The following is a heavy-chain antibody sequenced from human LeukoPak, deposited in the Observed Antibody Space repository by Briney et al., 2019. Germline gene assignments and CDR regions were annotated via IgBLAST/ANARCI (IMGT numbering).Heavy chain of an antibody. J-gene: IGHJ6*02. CDR3: ARGPLYYDFWSGSYSYGMDV. D-gene: IGHD3-3*01. V-gene: IGHV1-8*01. CDR2: MNPNSGNT. CDR1: GYTFTSYD. Sequence: GASVKVSCKASGYTFTSYDINWVRQATGQGLEWMGWMNPNSGNTGYAQKFQGRVTMTRNTSISTAYMELSSLRSEDTAVYYCARGPLYYDFWSGSYSYGMDVWGQGTTVTVSS.